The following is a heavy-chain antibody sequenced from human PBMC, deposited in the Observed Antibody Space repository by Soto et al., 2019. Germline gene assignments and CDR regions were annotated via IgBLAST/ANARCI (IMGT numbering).Heavy chain of an antibody. J-gene: IGHJ4*02. D-gene: IGHD5-12*01. CDR1: GYMFTSYY. CDR2: IDPRSGSP. V-gene: IGHV1-46*01. CDR3: AREMATIRGVYFDY. Sequence: WASVKVSCKASGYMFTSYYIHWVRQAPGQGLEWMGMIDPRSGSPKYAQKFQDRVTMTRDTSTNTFYMDLSSLRSEDTAVYYCAREMATIRGVYFDYWGQGTLVTVSS.